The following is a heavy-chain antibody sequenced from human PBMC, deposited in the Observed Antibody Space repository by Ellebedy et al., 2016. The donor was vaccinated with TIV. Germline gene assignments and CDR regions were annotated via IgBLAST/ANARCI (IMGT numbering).Heavy chain of an antibody. Sequence: LRLXXTVSGGSISSGGYYWSWIRQHPGKGLEWIGYIYYSGSTYYNPSLKSRVTISVDTSKNQFSLKLSSVTAADTAVYYCARVIKYYDSPSGMDVWGQGTTVTVSS. CDR2: IYYSGST. V-gene: IGHV4-31*03. CDR1: GGSISSGGYY. CDR3: ARVIKYYDSPSGMDV. J-gene: IGHJ6*02. D-gene: IGHD3-22*01.